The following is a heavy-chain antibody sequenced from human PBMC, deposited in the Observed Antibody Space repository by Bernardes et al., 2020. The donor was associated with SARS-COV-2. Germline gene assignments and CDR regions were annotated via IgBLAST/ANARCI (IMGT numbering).Heavy chain of an antibody. CDR3: AREDYELDL. Sequence: GGSLRLSCAASGFTFSGYAMTWVRQAPGTGLAWVSAISGSGSATYYTDSVKGRFTISRDNSKNTLFLQMNSLRAEDTALYFCAREDYELDLWGQGTLVTVSS. D-gene: IGHD4-17*01. CDR2: ISGSGSAT. CDR1: GFTFSGYA. J-gene: IGHJ5*02. V-gene: IGHV3-23*01.